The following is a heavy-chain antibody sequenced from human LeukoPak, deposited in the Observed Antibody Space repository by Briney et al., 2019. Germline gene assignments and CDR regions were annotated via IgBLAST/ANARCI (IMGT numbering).Heavy chain of an antibody. CDR2: IYTSGTT. Sequence: SETLSLTCTVSGGSFISYYWSWIRHPPGKGLEWIGYIYTSGTTNYNPSLKSRVTISVDTSKNQFSLRLSSVTAADTAVYYRARHISLSAFDIWGQGTMVTVSS. D-gene: IGHD2-21*01. V-gene: IGHV4-4*09. CDR3: ARHISLSAFDI. J-gene: IGHJ3*02. CDR1: GGSFISYY.